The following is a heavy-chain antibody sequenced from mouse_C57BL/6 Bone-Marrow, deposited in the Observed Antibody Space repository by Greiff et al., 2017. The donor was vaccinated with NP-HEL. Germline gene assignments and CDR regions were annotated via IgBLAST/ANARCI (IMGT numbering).Heavy chain of an antibody. D-gene: IGHD2-4*01. V-gene: IGHV1-4*01. J-gene: IGHJ3*01. CDR1: GYTFTSYT. Sequence: VQLQQSGAELARPGASVKMSCKASGYTFTSYTMHWVKQRPGQGLEWIGYINPSSGYTKYNQKFKDKATLTADKSSSTAYMQLSSLTAEDSAVYYCARWDYDWFAYWGQGTLVTVSA. CDR3: ARWDYDWFAY. CDR2: INPSSGYT.